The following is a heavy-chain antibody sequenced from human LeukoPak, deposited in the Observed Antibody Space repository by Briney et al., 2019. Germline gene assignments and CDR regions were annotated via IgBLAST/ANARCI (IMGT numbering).Heavy chain of an antibody. CDR2: IYHSGST. V-gene: IGHV4-38-2*02. J-gene: IGHJ4*02. Sequence: PSETLSLTCTVSGYSISSGYYWGWIRQPPGKGLEWIGSIYHSGSTYYNPSLKSRVTISVDTSKNQFSLKLSSVTAADTAVYYCARVPTVTFFDYWGQGTLVTVSS. CDR1: GYSISSGYY. D-gene: IGHD4-17*01. CDR3: ARVPTVTFFDY.